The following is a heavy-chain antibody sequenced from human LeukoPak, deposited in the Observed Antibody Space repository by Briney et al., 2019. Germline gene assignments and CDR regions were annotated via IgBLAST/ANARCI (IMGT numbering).Heavy chain of an antibody. V-gene: IGHV4-39*07. Sequence: SETLSLTCTVSGGSISSSSYYWGWIRQPPGKGLEWIGSIYYSGSTYYNPSLKSRVTISVDTSKNQFSLKLSSVTAADTAVYYCARVFGQLVLNYYFDYWGQGTLVTVSS. J-gene: IGHJ4*02. CDR1: GGSISSSSYY. D-gene: IGHD6-13*01. CDR2: IYYSGST. CDR3: ARVFGQLVLNYYFDY.